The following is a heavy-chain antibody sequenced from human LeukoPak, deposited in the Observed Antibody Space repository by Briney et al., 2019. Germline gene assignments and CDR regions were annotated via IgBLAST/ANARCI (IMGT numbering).Heavy chain of an antibody. J-gene: IGHJ4*02. CDR1: GFTFDDYA. V-gene: IGHV3-9*01. CDR2: ISWNGGSI. CDR3: AKDTYSTSLTGFDH. D-gene: IGHD6-6*01. Sequence: GGSLRLSCAASGFTFDDYAMRWVRQAPGKGLEWVSGISWNGGSIGYADPVKGRFTISRDNAKNSLYLQMNSLRAEDTALYYCAKDTYSTSLTGFDHWGPGTLVTVSS.